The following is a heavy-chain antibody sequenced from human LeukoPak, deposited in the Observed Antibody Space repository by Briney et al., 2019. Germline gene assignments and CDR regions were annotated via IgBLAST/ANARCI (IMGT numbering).Heavy chain of an antibody. Sequence: ASVKVSCKASGYTFTSYYMHWVRQAPGKGLEWMGGFDPEDGETIYAQKFQGRVTMTEDTSTDTAYMELSSLRSEDTAVYYCASRPMVRGVIIEDWGQGTLVTVSS. CDR1: GYTFTSYY. V-gene: IGHV1-24*01. J-gene: IGHJ4*02. CDR2: FDPEDGET. D-gene: IGHD3-10*01. CDR3: ASRPMVRGVIIED.